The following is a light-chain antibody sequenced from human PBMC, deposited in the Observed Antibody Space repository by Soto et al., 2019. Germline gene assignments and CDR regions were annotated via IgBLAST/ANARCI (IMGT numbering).Light chain of an antibody. CDR2: GAS. CDR1: QSVTSN. Sequence: EIVMTQSPATLSVSPGDRATLSCRASQSVTSNLAWYQQKPGQAPRLLIYGASTRATGIPVRFSGSGSGTEFTLTISSLQSEDFAVYYCQHYNNWIASFGGGTKVDIK. J-gene: IGKJ4*01. CDR3: QHYNNWIAS. V-gene: IGKV3-15*01.